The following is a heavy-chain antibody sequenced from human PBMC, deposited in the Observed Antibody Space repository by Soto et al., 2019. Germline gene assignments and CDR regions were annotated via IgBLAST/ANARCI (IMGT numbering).Heavy chain of an antibody. D-gene: IGHD2-8*01. CDR2: ISSAGTTI. V-gene: IGHV3-48*02. CDR1: GFTFSGYS. Sequence: GGSLRLSCVVSGFTFSGYSMNWVRQTPGKGLEWLSYISSAGTTISYADSVKGRFTISRDNAKNSLYLQMNSLRDEDTAVYYCARDFDCADGVCYTGYYYYGLDVWGQGPTVTAP. J-gene: IGHJ6*02. CDR3: ARDFDCADGVCYTGYYYYGLDV.